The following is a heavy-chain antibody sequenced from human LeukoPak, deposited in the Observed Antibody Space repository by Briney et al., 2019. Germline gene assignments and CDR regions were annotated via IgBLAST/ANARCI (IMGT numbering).Heavy chain of an antibody. CDR3: ARDEGVRGARLFDP. V-gene: IGHV4-4*07. J-gene: IGHJ5*02. CDR1: GGSIISYY. Sequence: SETLSLTCTVSGGSIISYYWSWIRQPAGKGLEWIGRIYTSGSTNYNPSLKSRVTMSVDTSKNQFSLKLSSVTAADTAVCYCARDEGVRGARLFDPWGQGTLVTVSS. CDR2: IYTSGST. D-gene: IGHD3-10*01.